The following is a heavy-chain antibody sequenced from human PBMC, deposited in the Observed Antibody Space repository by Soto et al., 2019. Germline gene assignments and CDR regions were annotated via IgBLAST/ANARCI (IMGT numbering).Heavy chain of an antibody. V-gene: IGHV4-59*04. D-gene: IGHD3-22*01. CDR3: ARLGGYVSVGYYYLWDS. J-gene: IGHJ4*02. Sequence: PSETLSLTCTVSGGSISNYYWSWIRQPPGKGLEWIGNIYYSGSTYHNLSLKGRVTMSVDASRNQFSLKLTSMTAADTAVYYCARLGGYVSVGYYYLWDSWGQGTLVTVSS. CDR1: GGSISNYY. CDR2: IYYSGST.